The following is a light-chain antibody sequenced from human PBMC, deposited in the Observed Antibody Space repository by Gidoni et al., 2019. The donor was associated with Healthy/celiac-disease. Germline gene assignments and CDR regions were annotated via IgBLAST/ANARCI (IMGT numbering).Light chain of an antibody. CDR2: SNK. J-gene: IGLJ3*02. Sequence: SVLTQPPSASGTSGHRVTISCSGSSSNIGSNTVNWYQQLPGTAPKLLIYSNKQRPSGVPDRFSGSKSGTSASLAISGLQSEDEADYYCAAWDDSLNGWVFGGGTKLTVL. CDR3: AAWDDSLNGWV. CDR1: SSNIGSNT. V-gene: IGLV1-44*01.